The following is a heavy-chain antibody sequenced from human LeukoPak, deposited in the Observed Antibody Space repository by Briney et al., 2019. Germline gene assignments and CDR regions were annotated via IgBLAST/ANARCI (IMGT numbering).Heavy chain of an antibody. CDR3: ASQYRLGYCSGGSCYAGRFDY. V-gene: IGHV1-8*01. Sequence: ASVKVSCKASGYTFTSYDINWVRQATGQGLEWMGWMNPNSGNTGYAQKFQGRVTITADKSTSTAYMELSSLRSEDTAVYYCASQYRLGYCSGGSCYAGRFDYWGQGTLVTVSS. J-gene: IGHJ4*02. CDR2: MNPNSGNT. CDR1: GYTFTSYD. D-gene: IGHD2-15*01.